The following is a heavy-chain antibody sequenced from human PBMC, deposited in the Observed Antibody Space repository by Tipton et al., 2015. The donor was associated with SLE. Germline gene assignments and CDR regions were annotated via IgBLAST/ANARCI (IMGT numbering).Heavy chain of an antibody. CDR3: ARDSGAIGVLPGPHFRY. J-gene: IGHJ4*02. Sequence: TLSLTCTVSGGSITSGSYYWSWIRHHPGTGLEWLAYIYYTGTTYYNLSLRSRLTMSVDTSKNQFSLDLNSVTVADTAIYYCARDSGAIGVLPGPHFRYWGRGSLVTVSS. D-gene: IGHD2-8*01. CDR2: IYYTGTT. V-gene: IGHV4-31*03. CDR1: GGSITSGSYY.